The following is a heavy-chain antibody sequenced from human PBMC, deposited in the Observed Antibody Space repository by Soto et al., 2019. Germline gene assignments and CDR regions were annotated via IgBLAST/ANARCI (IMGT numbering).Heavy chain of an antibody. V-gene: IGHV1-69*13. CDR1: GGTFSSYA. Sequence: SVKVSCKASGGTFSSYAISWVRQAPGQGLEWMGGIIPIFGTANYAQKFQGRVTITADESTSTAYMELSSLRSEDTAVYYCARQPAAIRGYFDYWGQGTLVTVSS. CDR3: ARQPAAIRGYFDY. D-gene: IGHD2-2*02. CDR2: IIPIFGTA. J-gene: IGHJ4*02.